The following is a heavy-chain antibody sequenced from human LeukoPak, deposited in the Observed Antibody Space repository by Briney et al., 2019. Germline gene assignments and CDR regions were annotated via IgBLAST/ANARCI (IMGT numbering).Heavy chain of an antibody. J-gene: IGHJ6*03. Sequence: SETLSLTCAVYGGSFSGYYWSWIRQPPGKGLEWIGEINHSGSTNYNPSLKSRVTISVDTSKNQFSLKLRSVTAADTAVYYCARFPGSAEYRHYYYMDVWGKGTTVTVSS. CDR3: ARFPGSAEYRHYYYMDV. D-gene: IGHD2-15*01. V-gene: IGHV4-34*01. CDR1: GGSFSGYY. CDR2: INHSGST.